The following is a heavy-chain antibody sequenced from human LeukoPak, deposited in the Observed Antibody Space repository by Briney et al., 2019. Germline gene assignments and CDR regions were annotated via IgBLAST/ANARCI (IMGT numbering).Heavy chain of an antibody. CDR1: GYTFTSYG. Sequence: ASVKVSCKASGYTFTSYGISWVRQAPGQGLEGRGWISAYNGNTNYAQKLQGRVTMTTDTSTSTAYMELRSLRSDDTAVYYCARERLGYYDILTGYSTFDYWGQGTLVTVSS. D-gene: IGHD3-9*01. CDR3: ARERLGYYDILTGYSTFDY. V-gene: IGHV1-18*01. CDR2: ISAYNGNT. J-gene: IGHJ4*02.